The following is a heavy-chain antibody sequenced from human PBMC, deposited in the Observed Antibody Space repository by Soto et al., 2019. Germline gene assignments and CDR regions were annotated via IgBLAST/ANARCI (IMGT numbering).Heavy chain of an antibody. J-gene: IGHJ4*02. V-gene: IGHV3-23*01. Sequence: EVQLLESGGGLVQPGGPLRLPCAASGFTFSSYAMGWSRQPPGKGLEWVSAVSYTGGRTYYADSVQGRFTISRDNSKNTLFLQMDSLSAEDTAIYYCAKLYCTTITCAHFDYWGQGALVTVSS. CDR2: VSYTGGRT. CDR3: AKLYCTTITCAHFDY. CDR1: GFTFSSYA. D-gene: IGHD2-8*01.